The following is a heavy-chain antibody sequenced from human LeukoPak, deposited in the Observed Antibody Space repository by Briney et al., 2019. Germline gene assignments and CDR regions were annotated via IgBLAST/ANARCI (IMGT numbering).Heavy chain of an antibody. J-gene: IGHJ5*02. D-gene: IGHD2-15*01. CDR1: GGSISASSGYY. Sequence: SETLSLTCTVSGGSISASSGYYWSWIRQPAGKGLEWIGHMDTSGHTNYNSSLMSRVTMSVDTSKNQFSLRLTSVTAADTAVYYCARHWSHSVAQFGRSYWFDPWGQGTLVTVSS. CDR2: MDTSGHT. V-gene: IGHV4-61*09. CDR3: ARHWSHSVAQFGRSYWFDP.